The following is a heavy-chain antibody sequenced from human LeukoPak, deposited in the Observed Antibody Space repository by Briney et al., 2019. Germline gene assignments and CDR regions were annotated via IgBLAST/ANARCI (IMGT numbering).Heavy chain of an antibody. CDR3: ARHFRAVTTFDY. CDR1: GGSISSSSYY. CDR2: IYYSGST. V-gene: IGHV4-39*01. Sequence: SETLSLTCTVSGGSISSSSYYWGWLRQPPGKGLEWIGSIYYSGSTYYNPSLKSRVTISVDTSKNQFSLKLSSVTAADTAVYYCARHFRAVTTFDYWGQGTLVTVSS. D-gene: IGHD4-11*01. J-gene: IGHJ4*02.